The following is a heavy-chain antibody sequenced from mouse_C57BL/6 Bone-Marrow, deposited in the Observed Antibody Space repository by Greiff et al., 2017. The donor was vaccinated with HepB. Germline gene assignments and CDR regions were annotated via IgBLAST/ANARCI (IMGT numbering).Heavy chain of an antibody. CDR1: GYTFTSHW. Sequence: VQLQQSGPELVRPGASVKISCKAPGYTFTSHWMQWVRQRPGQGLEWIGEIFPGSGSTYYNEKFKGKATLTVDTSSSTAYMQLSSLTSEESAVYFCARFVRLRREEYFDYWGQGTTLTVSS. V-gene: IGHV1-56*01. J-gene: IGHJ2*01. CDR2: IFPGSGST. CDR3: ARFVRLRREEYFDY. D-gene: IGHD2-4*01.